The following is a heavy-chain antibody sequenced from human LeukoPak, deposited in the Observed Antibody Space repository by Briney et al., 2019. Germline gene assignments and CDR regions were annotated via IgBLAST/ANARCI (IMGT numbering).Heavy chain of an antibody. Sequence: PSETLSLTCTVDGGFFSGNYWTWIRQPPGKGLEWIGEINHNGNTNKNPSLKSRVTISVDTSKNQFSLKVISVTAADTAVYYCARAGITGTTRSQRYYYYGMDVWGQGTTVIVSS. V-gene: IGHV4-34*01. CDR1: GGFFSGNY. J-gene: IGHJ6*02. D-gene: IGHD1-7*01. CDR2: INHNGNT. CDR3: ARAGITGTTRSQRYYYYGMDV.